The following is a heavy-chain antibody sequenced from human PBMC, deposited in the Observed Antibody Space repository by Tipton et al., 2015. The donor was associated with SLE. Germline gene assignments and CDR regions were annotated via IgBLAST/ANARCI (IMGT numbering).Heavy chain of an antibody. CDR2: MNPGGNT. Sequence: QLVQSGAEVKQPGASVKVSCKASGFTLTDYDINWVRQTTPGQGLEWMGWMNPGGNTNYEEKFQGRVTMTRDTSINTAYMELSSLRSEDTAVYFCARETTQTRDGLDVWGQGTTVIVSS. D-gene: IGHD1-1*01. V-gene: IGHV1-8*01. CDR3: ARETTQTRDGLDV. J-gene: IGHJ6*02. CDR1: GFTLTDYD.